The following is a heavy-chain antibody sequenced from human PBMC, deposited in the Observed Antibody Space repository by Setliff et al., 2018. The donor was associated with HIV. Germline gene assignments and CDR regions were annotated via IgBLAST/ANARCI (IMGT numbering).Heavy chain of an antibody. CDR1: GFSFRSYG. D-gene: IGHD3-22*01. Sequence: GGSLRLSCAASGFSFRSYGRXGVRQAPGKGLEWVSTISGSGGSSYYADSVKGRFTISRDNAKNILYLQMNSLTAEDTAVYYCAREGNYESRLDYWGQGTQVTVSS. J-gene: IGHJ4*02. CDR3: AREGNYESRLDY. CDR2: ISGSGGSS. V-gene: IGHV3-23*01.